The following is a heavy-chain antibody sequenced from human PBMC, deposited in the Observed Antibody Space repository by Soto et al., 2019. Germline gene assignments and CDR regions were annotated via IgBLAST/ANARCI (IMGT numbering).Heavy chain of an antibody. V-gene: IGHV1-69*06. Sequence: SVKVSCKASGGTFSSYAISWVRQAPGQGLEWMGGIIPIFGTANYAQKFQGRVTITADKSTSTAYMELSSLRSEDTAVYYCAGSLPLAYCGGDCYSGYFDYWGQGTLVTVSS. J-gene: IGHJ4*02. CDR2: IIPIFGTA. CDR1: GGTFSSYA. D-gene: IGHD2-21*02. CDR3: AGSLPLAYCGGDCYSGYFDY.